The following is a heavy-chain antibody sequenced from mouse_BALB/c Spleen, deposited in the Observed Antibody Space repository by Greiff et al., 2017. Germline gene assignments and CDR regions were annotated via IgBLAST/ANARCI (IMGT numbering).Heavy chain of an antibody. CDR2: IYPGDGST. Sequence: VQLVESGPELVKPGASVKMSCKASGYTFTSYYIHWVKQRPGQGLEWIGWIYPGDGSTKYNEKFKGKTTLTADKSSSTAYMLLSSLTSEDSAIYFCARLRYFDYWGQGTTLTVSS. CDR3: ARLRYFDY. V-gene: IGHV1S56*01. J-gene: IGHJ2*01. D-gene: IGHD1-1*01. CDR1: GYTFTSYY.